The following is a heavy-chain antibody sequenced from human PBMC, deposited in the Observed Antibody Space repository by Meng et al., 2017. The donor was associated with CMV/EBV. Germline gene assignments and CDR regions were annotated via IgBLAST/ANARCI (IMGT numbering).Heavy chain of an antibody. Sequence: VKVSCKASGGTFSSYAISWVRQAPGQGLEWMGGIIPIFGTANYAQKFQGRVTITTDESTSTAYMELSSLRSEDTAVYYCVRSYCSSTSCYIPPEYFQHWGQGTLVTVSS. CDR1: GGTFSSYA. CDR2: IIPIFGTA. J-gene: IGHJ1*01. CDR3: VRSYCSSTSCYIPPEYFQH. D-gene: IGHD2-2*02. V-gene: IGHV1-69*05.